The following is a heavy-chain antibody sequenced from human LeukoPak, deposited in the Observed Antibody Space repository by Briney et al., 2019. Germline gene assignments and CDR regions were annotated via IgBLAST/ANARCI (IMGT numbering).Heavy chain of an antibody. J-gene: IGHJ6*02. V-gene: IGHV4-34*01. CDR3: AGLNYDILTGYHDFYYYYGMDV. Sequence: PSETLSLTCAVYGGSFSGYYWSWIRQPPGKGLEWIGEINHSGSTNYNPSLKSRVTISVDTSKNRFSLKLSSVTAADTAVYYCAGLNYDILTGYHDFYYYYGMDVWGQGTTVTVSS. CDR2: INHSGST. D-gene: IGHD3-9*01. CDR1: GGSFSGYY.